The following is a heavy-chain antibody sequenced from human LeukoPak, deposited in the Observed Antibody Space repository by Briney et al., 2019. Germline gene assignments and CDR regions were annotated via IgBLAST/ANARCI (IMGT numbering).Heavy chain of an antibody. D-gene: IGHD3-16*01. V-gene: IGHV3-23*01. J-gene: IGHJ4*02. CDR1: GFTFSSYA. Sequence: PGGSLRPSCAASGFTFSSYAMSWVRQAPEKGLEWVSAISGSGGSTYYADSVKGRFTISRDNSKNTLYLQMNSLRAEDTAVYYCAKDWGWADYFDYWGQGTLVTVSS. CDR3: AKDWGWADYFDY. CDR2: ISGSGGST.